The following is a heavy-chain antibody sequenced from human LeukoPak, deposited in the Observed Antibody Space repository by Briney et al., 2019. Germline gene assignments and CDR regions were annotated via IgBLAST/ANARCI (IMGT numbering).Heavy chain of an antibody. Sequence: GASVKVSCKASGYTFTSYAMHWVRQAPGQRLEWMGWINAGNGNTKYSQKFQGRVTITRDTSASTAYMELSSLRSEDTAVYYCARDPEQLVTSAFDYWGQGTLVTVSS. D-gene: IGHD6-13*01. V-gene: IGHV1-3*01. CDR1: GYTFTSYA. CDR3: ARDPEQLVTSAFDY. CDR2: INAGNGNT. J-gene: IGHJ4*02.